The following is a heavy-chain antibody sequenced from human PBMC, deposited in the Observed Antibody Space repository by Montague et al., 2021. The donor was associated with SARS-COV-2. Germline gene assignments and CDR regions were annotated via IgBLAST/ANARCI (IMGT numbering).Heavy chain of an antibody. J-gene: IGHJ4*02. Sequence: SETRSLTCTVSGGSISSYHHYWGWIRQPPGKGLEWIGAMYYSGSTWLNPSLKSRVTMSVDTSKNQFSLKLSSVTAADTAVYYCARGARQGYGFRLGSFDSWGQGTLVTVSS. CDR2: MYYSGST. V-gene: IGHV4-39*07. D-gene: IGHD3-10*01. CDR1: GGSISSYHHY. CDR3: ARGARQGYGFRLGSFDS.